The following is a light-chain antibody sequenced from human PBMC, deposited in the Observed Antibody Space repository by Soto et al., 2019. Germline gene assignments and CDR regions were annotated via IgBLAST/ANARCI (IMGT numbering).Light chain of an antibody. CDR3: SSYTGSNTNYV. V-gene: IGLV2-8*01. Sequence: QSALTQPPSASGSPGQSVTISCTGTSSDVGGYNYVSWYQQYPGKAPKLMIYEVSKRPSGVPDRFSGSKSGNTASLTVSGLQAEDEADYYCSSYTGSNTNYVFGTGTKLTV. J-gene: IGLJ1*01. CDR2: EVS. CDR1: SSDVGGYNY.